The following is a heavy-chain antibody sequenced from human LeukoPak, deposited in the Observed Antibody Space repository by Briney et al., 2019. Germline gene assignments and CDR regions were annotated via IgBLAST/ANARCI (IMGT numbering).Heavy chain of an antibody. CDR1: GGSFSGYY. CDR3: ARRPPKGPEGGEAAAGTFDY. J-gene: IGHJ4*02. V-gene: IGHV4-34*01. D-gene: IGHD6-13*01. Sequence: SETLSLTCAVYGGSFSGYYWSWIRQPPGKGLEWIGEINHSGSTNYNPSLKSRVTISVDTSKNQFSLKLSSVTAADTAVYYCARRPPKGPEGGEAAAGTFDYWGQGTLVTVSS. CDR2: INHSGST.